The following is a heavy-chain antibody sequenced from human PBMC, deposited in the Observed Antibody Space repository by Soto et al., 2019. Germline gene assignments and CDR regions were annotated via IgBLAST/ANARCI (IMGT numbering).Heavy chain of an antibody. CDR2: IRNSGGDT. CDR3: AKGGRFKNGHFINPLDS. CDR1: GFTFRSSS. J-gene: IGHJ4*02. V-gene: IGHV3-23*01. D-gene: IGHD3-16*01. Sequence: GGSLRLSCVASGFTFRSSSMNWVRQAPGKGLEWGSMIRNSGGDTYYAESVKGRFTISRDNSQSTLYLDMNSLTLGDTALYYCAKGGRFKNGHFINPLDSWGQGT.